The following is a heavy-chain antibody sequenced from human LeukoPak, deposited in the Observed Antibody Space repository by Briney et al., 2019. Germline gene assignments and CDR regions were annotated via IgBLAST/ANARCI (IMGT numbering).Heavy chain of an antibody. J-gene: IGHJ4*02. CDR1: GYSLTSNY. CDR2: IYPRDGST. D-gene: IGHD3-16*01. V-gene: IGHV1-46*01. CDR3: ARPTFYDYVWGSAGYYFDY. Sequence: ASVKVSCKASGYSLTSNYIHWVRQAPGQGLEWMGMIYPRDGSTSYAQKFQGRVTVTRDTSTSTVHMELSGLRSEDTAVYYCARPTFYDYVWGSAGYYFDYWGQGTLVTVSS.